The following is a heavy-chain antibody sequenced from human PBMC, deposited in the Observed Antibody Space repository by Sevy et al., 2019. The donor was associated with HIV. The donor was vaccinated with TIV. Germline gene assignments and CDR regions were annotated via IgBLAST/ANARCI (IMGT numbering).Heavy chain of an antibody. CDR1: GFTFSSYG. CDR3: ARDQQDYGSGSHYGMDV. J-gene: IGHJ6*02. Sequence: GGSLRLSCAASGFTFSSYGMHWVRQAPGKGLEWAAVIWYDGSNKYYADSVKGRFTISRDNSKNTLYLQMNSLRAEDTAVYYCARDQQDYGSGSHYGMDVWGQGTTVTVSS. CDR2: IWYDGSNK. V-gene: IGHV3-33*01. D-gene: IGHD3-10*01.